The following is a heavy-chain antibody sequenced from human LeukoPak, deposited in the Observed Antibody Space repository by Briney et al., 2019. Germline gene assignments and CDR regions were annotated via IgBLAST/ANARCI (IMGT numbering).Heavy chain of an antibody. CDR3: ARSENDAFDI. CDR2: ISYDGSNK. V-gene: IGHV3-30-3*01. Sequence: PGRSLRLSCAASGFTFSSYAMHWVRQAPGKGLEWVAVISYDGSNKYYADSVKGRFTISRDNTKNTLYLQMNSLRAEDTAVYYCARSENDAFDIWSQGTMVTVSS. J-gene: IGHJ3*02. CDR1: GFTFSSYA.